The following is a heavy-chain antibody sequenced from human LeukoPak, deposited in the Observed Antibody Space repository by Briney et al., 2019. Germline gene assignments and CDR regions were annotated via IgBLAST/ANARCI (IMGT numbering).Heavy chain of an antibody. CDR3: ASPLEVGEHSKIYGDYVGYYYYGMDV. V-gene: IGHV3-30*02. J-gene: IGHJ6*02. CDR1: GFSFRNYG. D-gene: IGHD4-17*01. CDR2: MGYDGSNK. Sequence: GGSLRLSCAASGFSFRNYGMHWVRQAPGKGLEWVAFMGYDGSNKYYADSVKGRFTISRDNSKNTLYLQMNSLRAEDTAVYYCASPLEVGEHSKIYGDYVGYYYYGMDVWGQGTTVTVSS.